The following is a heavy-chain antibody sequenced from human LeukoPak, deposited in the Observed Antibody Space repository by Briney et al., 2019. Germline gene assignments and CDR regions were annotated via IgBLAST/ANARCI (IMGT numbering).Heavy chain of an antibody. V-gene: IGHV1-69*02. J-gene: IGHJ4*02. D-gene: IGHD3-22*01. Sequence: ASVKVSCKASGGTFSSYTISWVRQAPGQGLEWMGRIIPILGVANYAQKFQGRVTITADKSTSTAYMELSSLRSEDTAVYYCARARYSYGSGDSSGYYSNWGQGTLVTVSS. CDR1: GGTFSSYT. CDR3: ARARYSYGSGDSSGYYSN. CDR2: IIPILGVA.